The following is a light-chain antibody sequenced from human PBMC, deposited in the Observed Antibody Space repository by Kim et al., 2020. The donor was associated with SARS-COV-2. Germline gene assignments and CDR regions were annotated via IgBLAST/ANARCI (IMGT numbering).Light chain of an antibody. CDR3: QVWDSTIIVV. Sequence: SYELTQPLSVSVALGQTARITCGGNDLGSRNVHWYQQKPGQAPVLVIYRINNRPSGIPDRFSGSNSGNTATLTISRAQAGDEADYFCQVWDSTIIVVFGGGTKLTVL. V-gene: IGLV3-9*01. J-gene: IGLJ2*01. CDR2: RIN. CDR1: DLGSRN.